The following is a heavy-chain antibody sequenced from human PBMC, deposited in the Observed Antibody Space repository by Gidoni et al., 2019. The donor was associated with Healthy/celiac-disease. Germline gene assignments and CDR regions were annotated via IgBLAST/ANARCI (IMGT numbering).Heavy chain of an antibody. D-gene: IGHD3-3*01. V-gene: IGHV3-33*01. CDR3: ARGWTHEDV. J-gene: IGHJ6*02. Sequence: QVQLVESGGGVVQPGRSLRLSCAASGFTFSSYGIHWVRQAPGKGLEWVAVIWYDGSNKYYADSVKGRFTISRDNSKNTLYLQMNSLRAEDTAVYYCARGWTHEDVWGQGTTVTVSS. CDR1: GFTFSSYG. CDR2: IWYDGSNK.